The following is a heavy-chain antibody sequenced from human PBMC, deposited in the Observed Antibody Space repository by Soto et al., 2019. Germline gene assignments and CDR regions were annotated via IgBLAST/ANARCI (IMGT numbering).Heavy chain of an antibody. J-gene: IGHJ4*02. Sequence: GGSLSLSCEASGFTFSSYGMHWVRQAPGKGLEWVAIIWNDGSNEYYADSVKGRFTISRDNSKNTLYLQVSNLRAEDTAVYFCARDQTDSGGYSDSWGQGTLVTVS. CDR1: GFTFSSYG. D-gene: IGHD3-22*01. CDR2: IWNDGSNE. V-gene: IGHV3-33*01. CDR3: ARDQTDSGGYSDS.